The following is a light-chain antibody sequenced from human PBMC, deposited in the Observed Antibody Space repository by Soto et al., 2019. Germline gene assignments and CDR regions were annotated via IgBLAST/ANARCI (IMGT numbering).Light chain of an antibody. V-gene: IGKV3-15*01. J-gene: IGKJ4*01. CDR2: GAS. Sequence: IVMTQSPVTLSVSPGERATLSCRASQGVSNYLAWYQQTPGQPPRLLIYGASTRATGIPARFSGSGSGTEFTLTINSLQSEDFAIYYCQPYNNWPLTFGGGTKVDI. CDR1: QGVSNY. CDR3: QPYNNWPLT.